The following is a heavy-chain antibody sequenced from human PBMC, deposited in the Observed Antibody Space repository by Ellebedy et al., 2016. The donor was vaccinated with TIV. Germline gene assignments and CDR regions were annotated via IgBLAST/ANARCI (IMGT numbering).Heavy chain of an antibody. CDR2: INAGNGNT. V-gene: IGHV1-3*01. Sequence: ASVKVSXXASGYTFTSYAMHWVRQAPGQRLEWMGWINAGNGNTNYAQKFQGWVTMTRDTSISTAYMELSRLRSDDTAVYYCARGETYDFWSGIGHNYWFDPWGQGTLVTVSS. J-gene: IGHJ5*02. CDR1: GYTFTSYA. D-gene: IGHD3-3*01. CDR3: ARGETYDFWSGIGHNYWFDP.